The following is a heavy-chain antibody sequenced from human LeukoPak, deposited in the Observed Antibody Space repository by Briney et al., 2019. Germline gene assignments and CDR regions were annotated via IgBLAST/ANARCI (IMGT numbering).Heavy chain of an antibody. J-gene: IGHJ3*02. CDR1: GYTFTGYY. CDR3: ARSITMIVSGSAFDI. V-gene: IGHV1-18*04. CDR2: ISAYNGNT. Sequence: ASVKVSCKASGYTFTGYYMHWVRQAPGQGLEWMGWISAYNGNTNYAQKLQGRVTMTTDTSTSTAYMELRSLRSDDTAVYYCARSITMIVSGSAFDIWGQGTMVTVSS. D-gene: IGHD3-22*01.